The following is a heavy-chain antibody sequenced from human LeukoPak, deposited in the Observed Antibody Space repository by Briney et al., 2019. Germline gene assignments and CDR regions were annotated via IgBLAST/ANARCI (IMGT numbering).Heavy chain of an antibody. CDR2: IYYSGST. CDR3: AREAMKSWFGELSKGGYFDY. V-gene: IGHV4-31*03. D-gene: IGHD3-10*01. Sequence: TSETLSLTRTVSGGSIINGGYYWSWIRQHPGKGLEWIGYIYYSGSTYYNPSLKGRVTISVDTSKNQFSLRLSPVTAADTAMYYCAREAMKSWFGELSKGGYFDYWGQGTLVTVSS. CDR1: GGSIINGGYY. J-gene: IGHJ4*02.